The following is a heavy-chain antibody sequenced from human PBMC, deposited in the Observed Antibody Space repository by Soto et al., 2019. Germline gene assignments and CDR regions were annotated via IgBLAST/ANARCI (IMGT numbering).Heavy chain of an antibody. D-gene: IGHD4-17*01. CDR2: INYSGST. V-gene: IGHV4-39*07. CDR3: ARAATTVTLDAFDI. J-gene: IGHJ3*02. Sequence: SETLSLTCTVSGGSISSSSYYWGWIRQPPGKGLEWIGSINYSGSTNYNPSLKSRVTISVDTSKNQFSLKLSSVTAADTAVYYCARAATTVTLDAFDIWGQGTMVTVSS. CDR1: GGSISSSSYY.